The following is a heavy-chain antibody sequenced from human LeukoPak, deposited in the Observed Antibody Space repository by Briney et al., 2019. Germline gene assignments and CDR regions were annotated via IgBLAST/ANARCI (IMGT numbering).Heavy chain of an antibody. CDR1: GDGKSVYY. J-gene: IGHJ4*02. CDR3: ARDFLGYCTTASCYDVVFDY. V-gene: IGHV1-2*02. Sequence: YWKAAGDGKSVYYMRCGRKNNRQGLEWMGWINPKSGGTNYAQNFQGRVTMTRDTSISIAYMELSSLRSDDTAMYYCARDFLGYCTTASCYDVVFDYWGQGTLVTVSS. CDR2: INPKSGGT. D-gene: IGHD2-2*01.